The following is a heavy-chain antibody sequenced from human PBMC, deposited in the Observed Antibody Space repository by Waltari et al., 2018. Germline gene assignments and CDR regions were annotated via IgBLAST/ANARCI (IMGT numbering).Heavy chain of an antibody. CDR1: GFTFGHYA. CDR2: FYSGGTT. D-gene: IGHD3-3*01. J-gene: IGHJ6*03. Sequence: EVQLLESGGGLVQPGGSLRLSCAASGFTFGHYALSWVRQAPGRGLEWVSVFYSGGTTYYADSVKGRFTISRDNSKNTLYLQMNSLRAEDTAVYYCAKDSSPFLEHRVYYYYYMDVWGKGTTVTVSS. CDR3: AKDSSPFLEHRVYYYYYMDV. V-gene: IGHV3-23*03.